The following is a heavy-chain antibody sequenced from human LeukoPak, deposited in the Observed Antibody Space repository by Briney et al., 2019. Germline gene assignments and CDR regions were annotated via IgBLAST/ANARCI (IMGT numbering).Heavy chain of an antibody. CDR1: GFSFNNYA. CDR3: AKGAYDYVEVAYFDF. V-gene: IGHV3-23*01. CDR2: IIASSGIT. Sequence: GGSLRLSRTASGFSFNNYAMTWFRQAPGKGLEWVSIIIASSGITFYADSVKGRFTIFRDNSKSTLYLQMNSLSVEDTAVYYCAKGAYDYVEVAYFDFWGQGPLVPVSS. D-gene: IGHD5-12*01. J-gene: IGHJ4*02.